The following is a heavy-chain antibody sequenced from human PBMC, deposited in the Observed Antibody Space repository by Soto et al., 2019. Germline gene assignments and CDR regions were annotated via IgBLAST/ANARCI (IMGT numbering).Heavy chain of an antibody. J-gene: IGHJ6*02. D-gene: IGHD3-16*01. CDR1: GFTFSSYS. Sequence: GESLKISCAASGFTFSSYSMNWVRQAPGKGLEWVSSISSSSSYIYYADSVKGRFTISRDNAKNSLYLQMNSLRAEDTAVYYCARSLVTGGVHYYDGMDVSSQGPTVTVYS. CDR2: ISSSSSYI. V-gene: IGHV3-21*01. CDR3: ARSLVTGGVHYYDGMDV.